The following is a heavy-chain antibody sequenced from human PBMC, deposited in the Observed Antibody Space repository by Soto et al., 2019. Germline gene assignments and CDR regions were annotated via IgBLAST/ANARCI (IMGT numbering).Heavy chain of an antibody. Sequence: GSLRLSCAASGFTLGKYTMGWVRQAPGKGLEWVAESYSTGGTEYADSVKGRFTISRDNSKNTLFLQMNSLGVEDTALYYCARDREPDGIWTFDCWGQGTLVTVSS. J-gene: IGHJ4*02. CDR2: SYSTGGT. D-gene: IGHD3-3*01. V-gene: IGHV3-23*01. CDR3: ARDREPDGIWTFDC. CDR1: GFTLGKYT.